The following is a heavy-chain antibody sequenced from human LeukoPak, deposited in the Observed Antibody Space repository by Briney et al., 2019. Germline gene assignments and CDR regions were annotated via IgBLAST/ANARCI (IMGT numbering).Heavy chain of an antibody. V-gene: IGHV3-74*01. J-gene: IGHJ6*02. CDR1: GFTFTTYW. Sequence: GGSLRLSCEASGFTFTTYWMHWVRQAPGKGLVWVSHINSDGSITSYADSVKGRFTISRDNAKNTLYLQMNSLRAEDTAVYYCARDAVDTANAVWGQGTTVTVSS. D-gene: IGHD5-18*01. CDR2: INSDGSIT. CDR3: ARDAVDTANAV.